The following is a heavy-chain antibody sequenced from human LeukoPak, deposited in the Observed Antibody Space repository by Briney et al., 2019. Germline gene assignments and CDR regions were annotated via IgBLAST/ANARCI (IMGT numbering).Heavy chain of an antibody. D-gene: IGHD4-17*01. CDR2: ISYDGSNK. Sequence: GGSLRLSCAASGSTFSSYGMHWVRQAPGKGLEWVAVISYDGSNKYYADSVKGRFTISRDNSKNALYLQMNSLRAEDTAVYYCAPTDRGDYVLVDYWGQGTLVTVSS. CDR3: APTDRGDYVLVDY. J-gene: IGHJ4*02. CDR1: GSTFSSYG. V-gene: IGHV3-30*03.